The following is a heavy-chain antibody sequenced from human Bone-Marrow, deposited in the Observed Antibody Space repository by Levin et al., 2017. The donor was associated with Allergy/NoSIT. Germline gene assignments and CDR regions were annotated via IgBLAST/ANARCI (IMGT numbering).Heavy chain of an antibody. D-gene: IGHD3-3*01. Sequence: PGGSLRLSCAASGFTFSSYAIHWVRQAPGKGLEWVALISSDGSVKYYPDPVKGRFTISRDNSKNTLYLQVNSLRAEDTAVYYCARDRSADSYDYYPMDVWGQGTTVTVSS. J-gene: IGHJ6*02. CDR1: GFTFSSYA. CDR3: ARDRSADSYDYYPMDV. V-gene: IGHV3-30-3*01. CDR2: ISSDGSVK.